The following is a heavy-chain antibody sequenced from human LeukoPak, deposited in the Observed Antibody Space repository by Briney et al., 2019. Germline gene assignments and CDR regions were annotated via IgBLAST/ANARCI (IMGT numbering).Heavy chain of an antibody. D-gene: IGHD3-16*02. CDR2: ISGSGGST. Sequence: GGPLRLSCAASGFTFSSYAMSWVRQAPGKGLEWVSAISGSGGSTYYADSVKGRFTISRDNSKNTLYLQMNSLRAEDTAVYYCAKDRRKSPPFIPPRDYWGQGTLVPVSS. CDR1: GFTFSSYA. J-gene: IGHJ4*02. CDR3: AKDRRKSPPFIPPRDY. V-gene: IGHV3-23*01.